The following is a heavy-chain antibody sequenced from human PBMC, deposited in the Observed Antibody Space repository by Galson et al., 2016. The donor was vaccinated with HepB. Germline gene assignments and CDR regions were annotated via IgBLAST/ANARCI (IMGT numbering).Heavy chain of an antibody. D-gene: IGHD4-17*01. Sequence: SLRLSCAGSGFIISSHAMSWVRQAPGKGLEWVSSISATGDSTYYADSVKGRFDIFRDSSKNMLYLQMNSLRGEETAVYYCTKERWRDHGDYAWGQGTLVIVTS. V-gene: IGHV3-23*01. CDR2: ISATGDST. CDR1: GFIISSHA. J-gene: IGHJ5*02. CDR3: TKERWRDHGDYA.